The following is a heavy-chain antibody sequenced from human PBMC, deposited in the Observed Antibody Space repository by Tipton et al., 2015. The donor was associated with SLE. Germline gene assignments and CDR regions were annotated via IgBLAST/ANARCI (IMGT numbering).Heavy chain of an antibody. Sequence: GSLRLSCGTSGFAFSRYAMSWVRQAPGKGLEWVSAVSGGDDVTYYTDSVKGRFTISRDNFKNTLYLQMNSLTVEDTAVYYCAKMGRGYDFWSGYRHDAFDIWGQGTMVTVSS. CDR3: AKMGRGYDFWSGYRHDAFDI. CDR2: VSGGDDVT. CDR1: GFAFSRYA. V-gene: IGHV3-23*01. D-gene: IGHD3-3*01. J-gene: IGHJ3*02.